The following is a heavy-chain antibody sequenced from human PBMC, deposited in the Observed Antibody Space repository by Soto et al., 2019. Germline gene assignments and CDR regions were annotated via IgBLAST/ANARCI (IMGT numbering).Heavy chain of an antibody. V-gene: IGHV3-23*01. CDR3: ARYYGSGSNYYGMDV. J-gene: IGHJ6*02. D-gene: IGHD3-10*01. CDR2: ISGSGGST. CDR1: GFTFSSYA. Sequence: EVQLLESGGGLVQPGGSLRLSCAASGFTFSSYAMSWVRQAPGKGLEWVSAISGSGGSTYYADSVKGRFTISRDNSKNTLYLQMNSLRAEDTAVYYCARYYGSGSNYYGMDVWGQGTTVTVSS.